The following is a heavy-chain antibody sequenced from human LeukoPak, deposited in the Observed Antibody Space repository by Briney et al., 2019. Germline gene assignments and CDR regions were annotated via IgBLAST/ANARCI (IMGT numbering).Heavy chain of an antibody. Sequence: SQTLSLTCAISGDSVFSNSVAWNWIRQSPSRGLEWLGMTLYRSKWYNDYAVSVKSRITLNPDTSKNKFSLQLNSVTPEDTAVYYCARGYNYGFDYWGQGTLVTASS. CDR1: GDSVFSNSVA. D-gene: IGHD5-18*01. CDR3: ARGYNYGFDY. J-gene: IGHJ4*02. V-gene: IGHV6-1*01. CDR2: TLYRSKWYN.